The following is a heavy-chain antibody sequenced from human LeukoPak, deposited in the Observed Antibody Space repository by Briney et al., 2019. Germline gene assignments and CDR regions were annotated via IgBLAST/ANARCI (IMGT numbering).Heavy chain of an antibody. J-gene: IGHJ4*02. CDR3: AREAVEPAAIFDH. Sequence: SQTLSLTCTVSGGSISSGSYYWSWIRQPAGKGLEWIGRIYTSGSTNYNPSLKSRVTISVDTSKNQFSLKLSSVTAADTAVYYCAREAVEPAAIFDHWGQGTLVTVSS. CDR2: IYTSGST. CDR1: GGSISSGSYY. V-gene: IGHV4-61*02. D-gene: IGHD2-2*01.